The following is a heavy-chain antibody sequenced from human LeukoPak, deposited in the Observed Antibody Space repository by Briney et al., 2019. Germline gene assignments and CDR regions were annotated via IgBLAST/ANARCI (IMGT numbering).Heavy chain of an antibody. CDR3: ARAGGGDGYNYVY. Sequence: ASVKVSCKASGYTFTSYDFNWLRQAPGQGLEWMGIINPSGGTTNYAQKFQGRVTMTRDTSTSTVYMELSSLRSEDTAVYYCARAGGGDGYNYVYWGQGTLVTVSS. J-gene: IGHJ4*02. CDR2: INPSGGTT. D-gene: IGHD5-24*01. CDR1: GYTFTSYD. V-gene: IGHV1-46*01.